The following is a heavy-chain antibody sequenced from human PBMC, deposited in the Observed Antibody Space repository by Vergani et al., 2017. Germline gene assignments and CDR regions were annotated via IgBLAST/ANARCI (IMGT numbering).Heavy chain of an antibody. CDR3: ARHVSELETTLDYYGMDV. CDR1: GDSVSSNSAA. J-gene: IGHJ6*02. V-gene: IGHV6-1*01. D-gene: IGHD1-1*01. CDR2: TYYRSKWYN. Sequence: QVQLQQSGPGLVKPSQTLSLTCAISGDSVSSNSAAWNWIRQSPSRGLEWLGRTYYRSKWYNDYAVSVKSRITINPDTSKNQFSLQLNSGTPEDTAVYYCARHVSELETTLDYYGMDVWGQGTTVTVSS.